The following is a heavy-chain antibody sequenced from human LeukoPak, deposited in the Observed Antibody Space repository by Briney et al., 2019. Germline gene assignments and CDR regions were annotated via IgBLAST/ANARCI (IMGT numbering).Heavy chain of an antibody. Sequence: GGSLRLSCEASGFTVSSSGMSWVRQAPGKGLEWVSSISSSSSYIYYADSVKGRFTISRDNAKSSLYLQMNSLRAEDTAVYYCAREEGSGDSSGYYKTFDYWGQGTLVTVSS. D-gene: IGHD3-22*01. CDR1: GFTVSSSG. J-gene: IGHJ4*02. CDR2: ISSSSSYI. CDR3: AREEGSGDSSGYYKTFDY. V-gene: IGHV3-21*01.